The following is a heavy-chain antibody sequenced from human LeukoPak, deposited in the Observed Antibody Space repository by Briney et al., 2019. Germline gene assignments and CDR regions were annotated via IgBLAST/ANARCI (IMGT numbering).Heavy chain of an antibody. V-gene: IGHV1-69*13. CDR1: GGTFSSYA. Sequence: SVKVSCKASGGTFSSYAISWVRQAPGQGLEWMGGIIPIFGTANYAQKFQGRVTITADESTSTAYMELSSLRSEDTAVYYCARVPFAYCSSTSCSEGSYYYYMDVWGKGTTVTVSS. CDR3: ARVPFAYCSSTSCSEGSYYYYMDV. D-gene: IGHD2-2*01. J-gene: IGHJ6*03. CDR2: IIPIFGTA.